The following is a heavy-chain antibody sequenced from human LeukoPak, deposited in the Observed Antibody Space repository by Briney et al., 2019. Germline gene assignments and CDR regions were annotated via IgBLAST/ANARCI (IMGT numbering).Heavy chain of an antibody. Sequence: GGSLRLSCAASGFTFSSYAMSWVRQAPGKGVEWVSAISCSGGSTYYADSVKGRFTISRDNYKNTLYLQMNSLRAEDTAVYYCAKDQDYGIDYWGQGTLVTVSS. J-gene: IGHJ4*02. CDR3: AKDQDYGIDY. CDR1: GFTFSSYA. V-gene: IGHV3-23*01. D-gene: IGHD4-17*01. CDR2: ISCSGGST.